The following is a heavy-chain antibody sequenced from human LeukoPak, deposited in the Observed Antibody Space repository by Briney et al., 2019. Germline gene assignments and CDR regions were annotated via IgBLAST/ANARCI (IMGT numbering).Heavy chain of an antibody. D-gene: IGHD3-22*01. V-gene: IGHV1-18*01. CDR1: GYTFTSYG. CDR2: ISAYSGNT. J-gene: IGHJ6*02. Sequence: ASVKVSCKASGYTFTSYGISWVRQAPGQGLEWMGWISAYSGNTKLAQDLQGRVTMTTDPSTSTAYMEVRRLGYDDTAVYYCARDDTSGGMDVWGQGTTVTVSS. CDR3: ARDDTSGGMDV.